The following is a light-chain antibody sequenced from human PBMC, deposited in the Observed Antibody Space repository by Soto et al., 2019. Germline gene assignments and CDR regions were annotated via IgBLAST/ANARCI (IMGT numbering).Light chain of an antibody. CDR1: QSVSSNY. J-gene: IGKJ4*01. V-gene: IGKV3-20*01. CDR3: QQYGSSPRVT. Sequence: EIVLTQSPGTLFLSPGERATLSCRASQSVSSNYLAWYQQKPGQAPRLLIYGASSRATGIPDRFSGSGSGTDFTLTISRLEPEDFAVYYCQQYGSSPRVTFGGGTKVEIK. CDR2: GAS.